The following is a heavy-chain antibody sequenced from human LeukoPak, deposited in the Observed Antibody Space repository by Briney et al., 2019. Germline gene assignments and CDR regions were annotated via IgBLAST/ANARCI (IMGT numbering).Heavy chain of an antibody. CDR3: ARANRVSLYYFDY. D-gene: IGHD5/OR15-5a*01. J-gene: IGHJ4*02. CDR1: GGSISSYY. V-gene: IGHV4-59*01. Sequence: SETLSLTCTVSGGSISSYYWSWIRQPPGKGLEWIGYIYYSGSTNYNPSLKSRVTISVDTSKNQFSLKLSSVTAADTAVYYCARANRVSLYYFDYWGQGTLVTVSS. CDR2: IYYSGST.